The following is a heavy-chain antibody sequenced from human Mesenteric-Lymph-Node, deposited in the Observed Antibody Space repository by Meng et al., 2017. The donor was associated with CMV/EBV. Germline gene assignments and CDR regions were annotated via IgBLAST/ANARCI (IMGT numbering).Heavy chain of an antibody. D-gene: IGHD6-19*01. V-gene: IGHV3-9*01. CDR3: AKDRGWYLNAFDI. Sequence: GGSLRLSCAASQFTFSAYGMNWVRQAPGKGLEWVSGISWNSGSIGYADSVKGRFTISRDNAKNSLYLQMNSLRAEDTALYYCAKDRGWYLNAFDIWGQGTMVTVSS. J-gene: IGHJ3*02. CDR1: QFTFSAYG. CDR2: ISWNSGSI.